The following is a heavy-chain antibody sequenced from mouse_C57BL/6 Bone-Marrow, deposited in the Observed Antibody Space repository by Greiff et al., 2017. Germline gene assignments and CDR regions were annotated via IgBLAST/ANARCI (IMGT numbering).Heavy chain of an antibody. J-gene: IGHJ3*01. Sequence: DVKLQESGPGLVKPSQSLSLTCSVTGYSITSGYYWNWIRQFPGNKLEWMGYISYDGSNNYNPSLKNRISITRDTSKNQFFLKLNSVTTEDTATYYCAREGLRRAWFAYWGQGTLVTVSA. D-gene: IGHD2-2*01. CDR2: ISYDGSN. V-gene: IGHV3-6*01. CDR1: GYSITSGYY. CDR3: AREGLRRAWFAY.